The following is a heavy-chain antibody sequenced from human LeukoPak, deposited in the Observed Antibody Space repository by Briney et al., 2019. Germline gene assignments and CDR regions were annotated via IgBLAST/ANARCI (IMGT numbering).Heavy chain of an antibody. V-gene: IGHV4-59*01. J-gene: IGHJ6*03. D-gene: IGHD6-6*01. CDR3: ARAEYSSSSPLYYYYYMDV. CDR2: IYYSGST. CDR1: GGSISSYY. Sequence: SETLSLTCTVSGGSISSYYWSWIRQPPGKGLEWIGYIYYSGSTNYNPSLKSRVTISVDTSKNQFSLKLSSVTAADTAVYYCARAEYSSSSPLYYYYYMDVWGKGTTVTVSS.